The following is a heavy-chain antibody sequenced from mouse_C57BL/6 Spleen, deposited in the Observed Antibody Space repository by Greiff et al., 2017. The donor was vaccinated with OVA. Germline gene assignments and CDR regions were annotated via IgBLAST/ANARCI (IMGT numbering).Heavy chain of an antibody. CDR2: IYPGDGDT. CDR3: ARNNYYAMDY. V-gene: IGHV1-80*01. J-gene: IGHJ4*01. Sequence: QVQLKESGAELVKPGASVKISCKASGYAFSSYWMNWVKQRPGKGLEWIGQIYPGDGDTNYNGKFKGKATLTADKSSSTAYMQHSSLTSEDSAVYFCARNNYYAMDYWGQGTSVTVSS. CDR1: GYAFSSYW.